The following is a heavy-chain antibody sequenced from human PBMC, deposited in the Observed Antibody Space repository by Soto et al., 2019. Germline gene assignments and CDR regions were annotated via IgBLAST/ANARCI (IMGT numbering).Heavy chain of an antibody. J-gene: IGHJ5*02. V-gene: IGHV4-39*01. D-gene: IGHD3-10*01. CDR2: IYYSGST. CDR3: ARQALLWFGDPDGEWFDP. Sequence: SETLSPTCTFSCFSLRRSNSFCGLIRQPPAKGLEWIGSIYYSGSTYYNPSLKSRVTISVDTSKNQFSLKLSPVTAADTAVYYCARQALLWFGDPDGEWFDPWGQGTLVTVS. CDR1: CFSLRRSNSF.